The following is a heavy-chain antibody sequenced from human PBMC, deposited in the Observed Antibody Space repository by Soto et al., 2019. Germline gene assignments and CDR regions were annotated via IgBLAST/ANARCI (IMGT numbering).Heavy chain of an antibody. CDR2: IWYDGSNK. CDR3: AREMAYSSGWYGFDY. J-gene: IGHJ4*02. CDR1: GFTFSSYG. D-gene: IGHD6-19*01. V-gene: IGHV3-33*01. Sequence: QVQLVESGGGVVQPGRSLRLSCAASGFTFSSYGMHWVRQAPGKGLEWVEVIWYDGSNKYYADSVKGRFTISRDNSKNSLYLQMNSLRAEDTAVYYCAREMAYSSGWYGFDYWGQGTLVTVSS.